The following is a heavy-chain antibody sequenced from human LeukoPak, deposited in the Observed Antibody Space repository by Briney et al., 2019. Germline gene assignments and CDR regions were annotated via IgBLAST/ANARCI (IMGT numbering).Heavy chain of an antibody. D-gene: IGHD3-22*01. J-gene: IGHJ4*02. CDR2: ISGSGATA. V-gene: IGHV3-23*01. Sequence: GGSLRLSCAASGFTFHIYAMNWVRQAPGKGLEWVSVISGSGATAYYADSVRGRFTISRDNSKKTLYLQMNSLSGEDTAVYYCAKGGRYDSSGYPDSWGQGTLVTVSS. CDR1: GFTFHIYA. CDR3: AKGGRYDSSGYPDS.